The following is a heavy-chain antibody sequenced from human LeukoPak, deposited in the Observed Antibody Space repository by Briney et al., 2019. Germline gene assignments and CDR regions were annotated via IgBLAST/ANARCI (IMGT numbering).Heavy chain of an antibody. CDR2: INWSGVKT. CDR1: GFNLDDYG. Sequence: GGSLRLSCVASGFNLDDYGMTWVRQAPGKGLEWVSGINWSGVKTDYADSVKGRFTISRDNAKNSLSLQMSCLRADDTALYYCARGHSSGERGIWLDTWGQGTRVIVSS. V-gene: IGHV3-20*04. CDR3: ARGHSSGERGIWLDT. D-gene: IGHD3-22*01. J-gene: IGHJ5*02.